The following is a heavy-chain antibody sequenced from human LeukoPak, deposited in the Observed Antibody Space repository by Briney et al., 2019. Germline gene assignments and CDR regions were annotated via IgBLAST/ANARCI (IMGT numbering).Heavy chain of an antibody. V-gene: IGHV3-30*18. CDR2: ISYDGSNK. Sequence: GGSLRLSCAASGFTFSSYGMHWVRQAPGKGLEWVAVISYDGSNKYYADFVKGRFTISRDNSKNTLYLQMNSLRAEDTAVYYCAKDIYGSGSYPGYYFDYWGQGTLVTVSS. CDR1: GFTFSSYG. CDR3: AKDIYGSGSYPGYYFDY. J-gene: IGHJ4*02. D-gene: IGHD3-10*01.